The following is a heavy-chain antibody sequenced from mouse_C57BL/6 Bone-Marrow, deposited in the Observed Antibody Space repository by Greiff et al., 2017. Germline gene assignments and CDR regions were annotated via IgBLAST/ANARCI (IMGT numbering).Heavy chain of an antibody. Sequence: EVQLQQSGAELVRPGASVKLSCTASGFNIKDDYMHWVKQRPGQGLEWIGWIDPENGDTEYASKFQGKATITADTSSNTAYLQLSSLTSEDTAVYYCTTRLYYYGSLDYWGQGTTLTVSS. D-gene: IGHD1-1*01. CDR2: IDPENGDT. J-gene: IGHJ2*01. V-gene: IGHV14-4*01. CDR3: TTRLYYYGSLDY. CDR1: GFNIKDDY.